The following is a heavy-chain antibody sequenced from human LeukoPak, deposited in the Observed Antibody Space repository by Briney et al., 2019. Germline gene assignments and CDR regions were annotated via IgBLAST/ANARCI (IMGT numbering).Heavy chain of an antibody. J-gene: IGHJ4*02. V-gene: IGHV3-23*01. Sequence: GGSLRLSCAASGFTGSNYAMTWVRQAPGKGLEGFSAISGGDGSTYYSDSVTVRITSARDNSKNTLYLQMSSLRNDDTAVYYCAKDGYDFWSAYQIELWGEGTLVTISS. CDR2: ISGGDGST. CDR3: AKDGYDFWSAYQIEL. CDR1: GFTGSNYA. D-gene: IGHD3-3*01.